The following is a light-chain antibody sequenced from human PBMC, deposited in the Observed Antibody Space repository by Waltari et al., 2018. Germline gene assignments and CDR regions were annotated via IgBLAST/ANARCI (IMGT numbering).Light chain of an antibody. CDR2: ALT. V-gene: IGLV2-14*03. Sequence: QSALTQPASVSGSPGQSITISCTGTSDDIGAYSYVTWYHQRPGKVPKIIIYALTERPSGGSNRCTGSKSGSTASLTVSGLQAEDEGIFYCSEYTSRGTLKFGGGTRGTVL. CDR3: SEYTSRGTLK. J-gene: IGLJ2*01. CDR1: SDDIGAYSY.